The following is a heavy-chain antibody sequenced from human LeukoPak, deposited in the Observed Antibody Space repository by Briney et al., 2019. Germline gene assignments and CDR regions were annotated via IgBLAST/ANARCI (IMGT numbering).Heavy chain of an antibody. CDR2: ISGNAGST. J-gene: IGHJ4*02. V-gene: IGHV3-23*01. D-gene: IGHD3-3*01. Sequence: GGSLRLSCAASGFTLSSYAMSWVRQAPGKGLEWVSLISGNAGSTYYADSVKGRFTISRDITKNTLYLQMNSLRAEDTAVYYCARGNPKDYDFWSGYYPFDYWGQGTLVTVSS. CDR1: GFTLSSYA. CDR3: ARGNPKDYDFWSGYYPFDY.